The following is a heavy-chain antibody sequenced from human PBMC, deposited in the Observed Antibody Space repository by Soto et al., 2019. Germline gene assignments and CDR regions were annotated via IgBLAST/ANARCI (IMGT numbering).Heavy chain of an antibody. D-gene: IGHD2-21*02. V-gene: IGHV3-66*01. Sequence: PGGSLRLSCAASGFTVSSNYMSWVRQAPGKGLEWVSVIYSGGSTYYADSVKGRFTISRDNSKNTLYLQMNSLRAEDTAVYYCARARGAYCGGDCYYYYGMDVWGQGTTVTV. J-gene: IGHJ6*02. CDR2: IYSGGST. CDR1: GFTVSSNY. CDR3: ARARGAYCGGDCYYYYGMDV.